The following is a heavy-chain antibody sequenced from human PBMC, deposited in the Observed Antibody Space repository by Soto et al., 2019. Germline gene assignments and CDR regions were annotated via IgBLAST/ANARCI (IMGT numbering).Heavy chain of an antibody. CDR1: GCTFTGYY. D-gene: IGHD3-16*01. V-gene: IGHV1-2*02. Sequence: ASVKVSCKASGCTFTGYYMHWVRQAPGQGLEWMGWINPNSGGTNYAQKFQGRVTMTRDTSISTAYMELSRLRSDDTAVYYCARVLVLLGELFPWGQGTLVTVSS. J-gene: IGHJ5*02. CDR3: ARVLVLLGELFP. CDR2: INPNSGGT.